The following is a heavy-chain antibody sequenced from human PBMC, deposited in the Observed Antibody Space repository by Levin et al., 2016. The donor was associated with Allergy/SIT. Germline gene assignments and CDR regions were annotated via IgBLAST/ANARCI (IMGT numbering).Heavy chain of an antibody. J-gene: IGHJ4*02. V-gene: IGHV4-31*02. D-gene: IGHD5-18*01. CDR2: IYYSGST. Sequence: WIRQPPGKGLEWIGYIYYSGSTYYNPSLKSRVTISVDTSKNQFSLKLSSVTAADTAVYYCARTLSNYSYGSYYFDYWGQGTLVTVSS. CDR3: ARTLSNYSYGSYYFDY.